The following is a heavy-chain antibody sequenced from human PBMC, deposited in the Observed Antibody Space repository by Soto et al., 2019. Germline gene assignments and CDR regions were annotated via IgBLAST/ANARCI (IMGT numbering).Heavy chain of an antibody. CDR2: IYYSGST. CDR1: GGSIRSYY. D-gene: IGHD6-19*01. CDR3: ARVTGSGHFYY. Sequence: SETLSLTCTVSGGSIRSYYWSWIRQPPGKGLEWIGYIYYSGSTNYNPSLKSRVTISVDTSKNQFSLKLSSVTAADTAVYYCARVTGSGHFYYWGQGTLVTVSS. V-gene: IGHV4-59*01. J-gene: IGHJ4*02.